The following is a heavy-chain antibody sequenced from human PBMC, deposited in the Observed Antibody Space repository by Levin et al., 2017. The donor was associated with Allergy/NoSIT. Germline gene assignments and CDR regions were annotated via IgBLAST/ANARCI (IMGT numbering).Heavy chain of an antibody. V-gene: IGHV3-30*04. CDR2: ISYDGSNK. Sequence: GESLKISCAASGFTFSSYAMHWVRQAPGKGLEWVAVISYDGSNKYYADSVKGRFTISRDNSKNTLYLQMNSLRAEDTAVYYCARGGLVGATPESFDYWGQGTLVTVSS. J-gene: IGHJ4*02. CDR1: GFTFSSYA. D-gene: IGHD1-26*01. CDR3: ARGGLVGATPESFDY.